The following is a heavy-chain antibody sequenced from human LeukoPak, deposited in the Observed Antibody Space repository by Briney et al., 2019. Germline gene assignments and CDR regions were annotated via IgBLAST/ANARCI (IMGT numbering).Heavy chain of an antibody. CDR3: AINQAGYCGGGSCYRHEFYYMDV. J-gene: IGHJ6*03. V-gene: IGHV1-69*06. Sequence: VASVKVSCKASGDTFRSNAISWVRQAPGQGLEWMGGIIPIFGTPNYAQKFQDRVTITADKSTSTAYMELSSLRSEDTAMYYCAINQAGYCGGGSCYRHEFYYMDVWGKGTSVTVSS. D-gene: IGHD2-15*01. CDR1: GDTFRSNA. CDR2: IIPIFGTP.